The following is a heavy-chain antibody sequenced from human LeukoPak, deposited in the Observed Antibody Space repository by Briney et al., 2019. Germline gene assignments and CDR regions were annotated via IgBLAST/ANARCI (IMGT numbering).Heavy chain of an antibody. V-gene: IGHV3-30*18. D-gene: IGHD6-13*01. CDR2: ISYDGSNK. CDR1: GFTFSSYG. J-gene: IGHJ4*02. Sequence: PGGSLRLSCAASGFTFSSYGMHWVRQAPGKGLEWVAVISYDGSNKYYADSVKGRFTISRDNSKNTLYLQMNSLRAEDTAVYYCAKDRTVVYSSSWYYYDYWGQGTLVTVSS. CDR3: AKDRTVVYSSSWYYYDY.